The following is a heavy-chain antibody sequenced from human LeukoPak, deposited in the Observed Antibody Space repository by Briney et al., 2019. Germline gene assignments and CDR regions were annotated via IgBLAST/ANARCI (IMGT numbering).Heavy chain of an antibody. CDR3: ARDRVVPAANRWYYGSGSYYLNWFDP. CDR2: IYYSGST. Sequence: PSETLSLTCTVSGGSISISSGGYYWSWIRQHPGKGLEWIGYIYYSGSTYYNPSLESRVTISVDTSKNQFSLKLSSVTAADTAVYYCARDRVVPAANRWYYGSGSYYLNWFDPWGQGTLVTVSS. J-gene: IGHJ5*02. D-gene: IGHD3-10*01. V-gene: IGHV4-31*03. CDR1: GGSISISSGGYY.